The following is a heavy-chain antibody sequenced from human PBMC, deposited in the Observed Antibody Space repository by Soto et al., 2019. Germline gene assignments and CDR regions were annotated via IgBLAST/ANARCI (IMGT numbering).Heavy chain of an antibody. Sequence: SETLSLTCTVSGGSISSSSYYWGWIRQPPGQGLEWIGSIYYSGSTYYNPSLKSRVTISVDTSKNQFSLKLSSVTAADTAVYYCARLSDILTGYYPSSWFDPWGQGTLVTVS. J-gene: IGHJ5*02. CDR3: ARLSDILTGYYPSSWFDP. CDR2: IYYSGST. V-gene: IGHV4-39*01. D-gene: IGHD3-9*01. CDR1: GGSISSSSYY.